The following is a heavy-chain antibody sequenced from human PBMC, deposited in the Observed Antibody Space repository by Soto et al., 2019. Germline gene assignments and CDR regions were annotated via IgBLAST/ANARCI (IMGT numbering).Heavy chain of an antibody. V-gene: IGHV3-30-3*01. CDR2: ISYDGSNK. Sequence: VQLGECGGGVVQPGWSLRLSCAASGFTFSSYAMHWVRQAPGKGLEWVAVISYDGSNKYYADSVKGRFTISRDNSKNTLYLQMNSLRAEDTAVYYCARDDLGYGDYDLPMDVWGQGTTVTVSS. CDR3: ARDDLGYGDYDLPMDV. D-gene: IGHD4-17*01. J-gene: IGHJ6*02. CDR1: GFTFSSYA.